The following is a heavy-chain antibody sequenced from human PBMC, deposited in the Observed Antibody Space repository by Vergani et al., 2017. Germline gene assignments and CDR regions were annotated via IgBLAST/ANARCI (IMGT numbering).Heavy chain of an antibody. V-gene: IGHV3-23*01. Sequence: EVQLLESGGGLVQPGGSLRLFCAASGFTFSSYAMCWVRQAPGKGLEWVSVISGSAGSTYYEDSVKCRFSSSRANSNNTVYVQMKSLRADDPAVYYSAKGLVMVVTKTPFDYWGQGTLVTVSS. J-gene: IGHJ4*02. D-gene: IGHD2-21*02. CDR1: GFTFSSYA. CDR3: AKGLVMVVTKTPFDY. CDR2: ISGSAGST.